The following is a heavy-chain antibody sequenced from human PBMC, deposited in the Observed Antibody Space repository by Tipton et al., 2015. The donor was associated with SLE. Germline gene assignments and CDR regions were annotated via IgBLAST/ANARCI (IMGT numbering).Heavy chain of an antibody. CDR1: GVSFSGHY. V-gene: IGHV4-4*07. Sequence: TLSLTCAVYGVSFSGHYWNWIRQPAGKGLEWIGHIYTGGTTNHNPSLRSRVTISVDMSKNQFSLRLTSVTAADTALYYCATERIGGSPFDYWGQGTLVTVSS. CDR3: ATERIGGSPFDY. CDR2: IYTGGTT. J-gene: IGHJ4*02. D-gene: IGHD3-16*01.